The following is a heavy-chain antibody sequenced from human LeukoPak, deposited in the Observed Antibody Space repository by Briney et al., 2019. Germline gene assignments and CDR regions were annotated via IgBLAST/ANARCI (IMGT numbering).Heavy chain of an antibody. Sequence: HPGGSLRLSSAASGFTFSSYAMTWVRQAPGKGLAWVSSISKSDGSTYYADSVKGRFTISRGNSKNTVYLHMDSLRVEDTAIYYCARGALIPDFRGQGTLVTVSS. CDR2: ISKSDGST. CDR1: GFTFSSYA. CDR3: ARGALIPDF. V-gene: IGHV3-23*01. J-gene: IGHJ4*02. D-gene: IGHD2-21*01.